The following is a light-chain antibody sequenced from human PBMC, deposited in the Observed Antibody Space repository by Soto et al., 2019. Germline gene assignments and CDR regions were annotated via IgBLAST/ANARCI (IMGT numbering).Light chain of an antibody. Sequence: EIVLTQSPATLSLSPGERATLSCRASQSVSRYLAWYQQKPGQAPRLLIYDASNRATGIPARFSGSGSGTDFTLPLSSLEPEDFAVYYCQQRSDWPSTFGGGTKVQIK. V-gene: IGKV3-11*01. J-gene: IGKJ4*01. CDR3: QQRSDWPST. CDR1: QSVSRY. CDR2: DAS.